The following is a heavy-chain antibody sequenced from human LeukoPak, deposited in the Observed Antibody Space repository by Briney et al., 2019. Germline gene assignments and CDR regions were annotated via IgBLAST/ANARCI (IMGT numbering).Heavy chain of an antibody. CDR3: ASYGDYCS. J-gene: IGHJ4*02. V-gene: IGHV4-34*01. Sequence: PSETLSLPCADYPGSFSGYYWSWIRQPPVKGLEWIGEINHSGSTNYNPSLKSRVTISVDTSKNQFSLKLSSVTAADTAVYYCASYGDYCSWGQGTLVTVPS. CDR2: INHSGST. CDR1: PGSFSGYY. D-gene: IGHD4-17*01.